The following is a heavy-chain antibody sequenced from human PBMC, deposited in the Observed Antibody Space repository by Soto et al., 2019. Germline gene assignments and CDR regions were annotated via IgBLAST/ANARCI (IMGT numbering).Heavy chain of an antibody. J-gene: IGHJ6*02. CDR2: MFYSGLT. CDR3: APLSVSLSGPYGIHV. CDR1: GYSVTSSDYY. V-gene: IGHV4-39*01. Sequence: SETLSLTCSVSGYSVTSSDYYWAWIRQPPGKGLEWIGSMFYSGLTYYNPSLKSRVPLSVDTSKNQFSVRLNSVTAADTAVYYCAPLSVSLSGPYGIHVWGQGTTVTVSS. D-gene: IGHD2-15*01.